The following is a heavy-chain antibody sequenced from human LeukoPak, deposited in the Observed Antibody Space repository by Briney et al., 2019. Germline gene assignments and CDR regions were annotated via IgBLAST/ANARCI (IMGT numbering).Heavy chain of an antibody. J-gene: IGHJ4*02. CDR1: GFTFSSYG. Sequence: GRSLRLSCAASGFTFSSYGMHWVRQAPGKGLEWVALISYDGSNKYYADSVKGRFTISRDNSKNTLYLQINSLRVEDTAVYYCAKVGLTVTTILDYFDYWGQGTLVTVSS. CDR3: AKVGLTVTTILDYFDY. CDR2: ISYDGSNK. D-gene: IGHD4-11*01. V-gene: IGHV3-30*18.